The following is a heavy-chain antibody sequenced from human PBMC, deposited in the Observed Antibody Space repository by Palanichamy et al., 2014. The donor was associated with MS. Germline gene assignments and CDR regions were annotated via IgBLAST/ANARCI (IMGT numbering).Heavy chain of an antibody. CDR3: ARNSGYDRYNWFDP. J-gene: IGHJ5*02. D-gene: IGHD5-12*01. CDR2: IYSSGST. V-gene: IGHV4-39*01. CDR1: GGSISSSTYY. Sequence: QLQLQESGPGLVKPSETLSLTCTVSGGSISSSTYYWGWIRQPPGKGLEWIGSIYSSGSTYYNPSLKSRVTISVDTSKNQFSLRLSPVTAADTAVYYCARNSGYDRYNWFDPWGQGTLVTVSS.